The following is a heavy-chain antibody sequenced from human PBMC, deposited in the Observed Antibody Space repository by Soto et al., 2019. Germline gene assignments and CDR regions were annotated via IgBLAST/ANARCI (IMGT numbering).Heavy chain of an antibody. CDR1: GYTFTSYD. J-gene: IGHJ6*02. V-gene: IGHV1-8*01. D-gene: IGHD5-18*01. CDR2: MNPNSGNT. Sequence: QVQLVQSGAEVKKPGASVKVSCKASGYTFTSYDINWVRQATGQGLEWMGWMNPNSGNTGYAQKFQGRVTMTRNSSISTAYMELGSLRSEDTAVYYCARAGYSYYYYYYGMDVWGQGTTVTVSS. CDR3: ARAGYSYYYYYYGMDV.